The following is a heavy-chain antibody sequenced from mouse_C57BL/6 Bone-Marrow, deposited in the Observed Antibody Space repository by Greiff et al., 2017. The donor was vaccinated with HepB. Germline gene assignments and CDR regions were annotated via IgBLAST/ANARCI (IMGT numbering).Heavy chain of an antibody. CDR3: TSGYYGSSSYWYFDV. Sequence: EVKLVESGTVLARPGASVKMSCKTSGYTFTSYWMHWVKQRPGQGLEWIGAIYPGNSDTSYNQKFKGKAKLTAVTSASTAYMELSSLTNEDSAVYYCTSGYYGSSSYWYFDVWGTGTTVTVSS. CDR2: IYPGNSDT. V-gene: IGHV1-5*01. D-gene: IGHD1-1*01. CDR1: GYTFTSYW. J-gene: IGHJ1*03.